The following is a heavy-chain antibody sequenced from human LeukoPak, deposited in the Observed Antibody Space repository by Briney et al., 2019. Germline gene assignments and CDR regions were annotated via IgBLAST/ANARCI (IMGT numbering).Heavy chain of an antibody. CDR1: GFTFSSYA. V-gene: IGHV3-23*01. CDR3: ATILTGYHYYYYGMDV. J-gene: IGHJ6*02. CDR2: ISGNGGST. Sequence: GGSLRLSCAASGFTFSSYAMSWVRQAPGKGLEWVSAISGNGGSTYYADSVKGRFTISRDNSKNTLYLQMNSLRAEDTAVYYCATILTGYHYYYYGMDVWGQGTTVTVSS. D-gene: IGHD3-9*01.